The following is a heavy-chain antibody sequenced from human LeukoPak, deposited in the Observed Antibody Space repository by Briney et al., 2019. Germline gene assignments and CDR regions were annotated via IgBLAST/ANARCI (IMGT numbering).Heavy chain of an antibody. J-gene: IGHJ4*02. CDR3: ARVFGYGPLFGY. CDR1: GFTFSSYV. D-gene: IGHD5-18*01. Sequence: PGGSLRLSCAASGFTFSSYVMNWVRQAPGKGLEWVSYIGSSGSTVYYADSVKGRFTISRDNAKNSLYLEMNSLRAEDTAVYYCARVFGYGPLFGYWGQGTLVTVSS. CDR2: IGSSGSTV. V-gene: IGHV3-48*03.